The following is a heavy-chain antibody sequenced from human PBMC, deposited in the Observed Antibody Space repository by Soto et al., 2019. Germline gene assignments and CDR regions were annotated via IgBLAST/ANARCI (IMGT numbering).Heavy chain of an antibody. CDR2: IDAGNGKT. D-gene: IGHD2-21*02. CDR1: GYTFSRYA. J-gene: IGHJ4*02. Sequence: ASVKVSCKASGYTFSRYAIHWVRQAPGQRLEWMGWIDAGNGKTNYSQKFEGRVTIIRDTSASTAYMGLSSLRSEDAAVYYCVRSPGVVMAAIRYFDYWGQGTRVTVSS. V-gene: IGHV1-3*01. CDR3: VRSPGVVMAAIRYFDY.